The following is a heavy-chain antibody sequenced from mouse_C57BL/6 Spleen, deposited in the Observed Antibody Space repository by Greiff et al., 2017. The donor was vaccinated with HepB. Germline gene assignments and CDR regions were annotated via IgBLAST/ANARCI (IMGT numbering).Heavy chain of an antibody. V-gene: IGHV1-81*01. Sequence: VQLQESGAELARPGASVKLSCKASGYTFTSYGISWVKQRTGQGLEWIGEIYPRSGNTYYNEKFKGKATLTADKSSSAAYMELRSLTSEDSAVYFCARGRDYDGVYYAMDYWGQGTSVTVSS. CDR3: ARGRDYDGVYYAMDY. J-gene: IGHJ4*01. CDR2: IYPRSGNT. D-gene: IGHD2-4*01. CDR1: GYTFTSYG.